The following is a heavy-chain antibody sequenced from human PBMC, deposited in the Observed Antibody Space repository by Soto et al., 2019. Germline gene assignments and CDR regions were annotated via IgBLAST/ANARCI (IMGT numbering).Heavy chain of an antibody. V-gene: IGHV1-3*01. CDR3: ARVSGWYYFDY. Sequence: QVQLVQSGAEVKKPGASVKVSCKASGYTFSSYAMHWVRQAPGQRLEWMGWINAGNGNTKYSPKFQGRVTITRDTSASTAYMELSSLRSEDTAVYSCARVSGWYYFDYWGQGTVVTVSS. J-gene: IGHJ4*02. CDR2: INAGNGNT. CDR1: GYTFSSYA. D-gene: IGHD6-19*01.